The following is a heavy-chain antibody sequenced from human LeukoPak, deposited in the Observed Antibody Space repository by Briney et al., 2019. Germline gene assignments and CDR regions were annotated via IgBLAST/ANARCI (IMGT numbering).Heavy chain of an antibody. Sequence: PSETLSLTCTVSGGSISSSSYYWGWLRQPPGKGLEWIGYIYYSGSTNYNPSLKSRVTISVDTSKNQFSLKLSSVTAAETAVYYCARGSGGDYYFDYWGQGTLVTVSS. D-gene: IGHD2-21*02. CDR3: ARGSGGDYYFDY. CDR1: GGSISSSSYY. J-gene: IGHJ4*02. V-gene: IGHV4-61*05. CDR2: IYYSGST.